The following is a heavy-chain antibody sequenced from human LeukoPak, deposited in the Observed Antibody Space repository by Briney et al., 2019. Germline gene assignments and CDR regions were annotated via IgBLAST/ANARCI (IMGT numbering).Heavy chain of an antibody. CDR3: AKAGGLVVVTWVNY. Sequence: GSLRLSCAVSGITLSNYGMSWVRQAPGKGLEWVSAISGSGGSTYYADSVKGRFTISRDNSKNTLYLQMNSLRAEDTAVYYCAKAGGLVVVTWVNYWGQGTLVTVSS. J-gene: IGHJ4*02. V-gene: IGHV3-23*01. CDR1: GITLSNYG. CDR2: ISGSGGST. D-gene: IGHD2-21*02.